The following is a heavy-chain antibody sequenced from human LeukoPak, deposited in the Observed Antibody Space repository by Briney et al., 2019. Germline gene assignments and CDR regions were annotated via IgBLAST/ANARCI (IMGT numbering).Heavy chain of an antibody. V-gene: IGHV3-23*01. J-gene: IGHJ4*02. Sequence: GGSLRLSCAASGFTFRSYAMSWVRQAPGKGLEWVSAISDGGRSRYYADSVKGRFIISRDNSKNTLYLQMNSLRAEDTAVYYCARGPQQLALGVADYWGQGTLVTASS. CDR3: ARGPQQLALGVADY. D-gene: IGHD6-13*01. CDR1: GFTFRSYA. CDR2: ISDGGRSR.